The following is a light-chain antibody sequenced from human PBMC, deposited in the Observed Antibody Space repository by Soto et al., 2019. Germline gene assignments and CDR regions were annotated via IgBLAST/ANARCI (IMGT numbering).Light chain of an antibody. Sequence: DIQMTQSPSSLSASVGDKVTITCRASQSISSYLNWYQQKPGKAPKLLIYAASSLQSGVPSRFSGSGSGTEFTLTISSLQTEDFATYYCQQSYTTLYTFGQGTKLEIK. J-gene: IGKJ2*01. V-gene: IGKV1-39*01. CDR3: QQSYTTLYT. CDR1: QSISSY. CDR2: AAS.